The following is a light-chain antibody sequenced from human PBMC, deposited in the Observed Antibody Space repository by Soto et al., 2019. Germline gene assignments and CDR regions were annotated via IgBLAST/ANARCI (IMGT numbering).Light chain of an antibody. J-gene: IGKJ4*02. Sequence: VLSNSPAALSLSPRERATLSCRASQSVSSYLAWYQQKPGQAPRLLIYDASNRATGIPARFSGSGSGTDFTLTISSLKPKDFEDYYGQLRSNCQTFGGGTKL. CDR1: QSVSSY. CDR2: DAS. CDR3: QLRSNCQT. V-gene: IGKV3-11*01.